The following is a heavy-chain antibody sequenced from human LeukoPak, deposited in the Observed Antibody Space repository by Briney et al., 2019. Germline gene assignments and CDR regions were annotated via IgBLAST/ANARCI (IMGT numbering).Heavy chain of an antibody. D-gene: IGHD4-17*01. J-gene: IGHJ4*02. Sequence: GASVKVSCKASGGTFSSYAISWVRQAPGQGLEWMGGIIPIFGTANYAQKFQGRVTITADESTSTAYMELGSLRSEDTAVYYCARSYGDYEGGLFDYWGQGTLATVSS. CDR3: ARSYGDYEGGLFDY. CDR2: IIPIFGTA. V-gene: IGHV1-69*01. CDR1: GGTFSSYA.